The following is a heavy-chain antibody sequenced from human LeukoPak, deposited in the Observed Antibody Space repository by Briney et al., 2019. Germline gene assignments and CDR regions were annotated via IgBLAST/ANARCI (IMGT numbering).Heavy chain of an antibody. V-gene: IGHV3-53*01. CDR3: ARVHGEVSDEIFHYFDY. J-gene: IGHJ4*02. CDR1: GFTFTTYA. CDR2: IYSRGST. D-gene: IGHD3-10*01. Sequence: GGSLRLSCAVSGFTFTTYAMTWVRQAPGKGLEWVSVIYSRGSTYYADSVKGRCTISRDVSKNTVSLQLDNLTTEDTAVYYCARVHGEVSDEIFHYFDYWGQGTPATVSS.